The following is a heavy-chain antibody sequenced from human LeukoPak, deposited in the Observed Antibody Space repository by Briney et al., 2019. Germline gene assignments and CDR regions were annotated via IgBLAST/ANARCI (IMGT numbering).Heavy chain of an antibody. V-gene: IGHV3-33*01. CDR3: ARGTGSSWSFDY. D-gene: IGHD6-13*01. CDR1: GFTFGSYG. J-gene: IGHJ4*02. Sequence: GGSLRLSCAASGFTFGSYGMHWVRQAPGKGLEWVAIIWYDGSNNYYADSVKGRFTISRDNSKNTLYVEMNSLRAEDTAVYYCARGTGSSWSFDYWGQGTLVTVSS. CDR2: IWYDGSNN.